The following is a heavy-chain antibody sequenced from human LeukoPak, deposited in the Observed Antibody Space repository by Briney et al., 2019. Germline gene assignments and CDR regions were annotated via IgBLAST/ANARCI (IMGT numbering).Heavy chain of an antibody. D-gene: IGHD3-22*01. Sequence: PSETLSLTCAVPGGSFSGYYWSWVRQPPGKGLEWIGEINHSGSTNYNPSLKSRVTISVDTSKNQFSLKMSSVPAADTAVYYCARVERYYYDSSGYYPVFDYWGQGTLVPVSS. J-gene: IGHJ4*02. CDR1: GGSFSGYY. CDR3: ARVERYYYDSSGYYPVFDY. V-gene: IGHV4-34*01. CDR2: INHSGST.